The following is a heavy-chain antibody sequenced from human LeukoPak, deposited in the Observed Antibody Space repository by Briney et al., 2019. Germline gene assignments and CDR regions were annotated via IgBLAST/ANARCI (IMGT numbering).Heavy chain of an antibody. CDR1: GDSVSSNSAA. CDR3: ARDMGWELERRRYYYFYMDV. V-gene: IGHV6-1*01. CDR2: TYYRSKWYN. Sequence: SQTLSLTCAISGDSVSSNSAAWNWIRQSPSRGLEWLGRTYYRSKWYNDYAVSVKSRITINPDTSKSQFSLQLNSVTPEDTAVYYCARDMGWELERRRYYYFYMDVWGKGTTVTVSS. J-gene: IGHJ6*03. D-gene: IGHD1-1*01.